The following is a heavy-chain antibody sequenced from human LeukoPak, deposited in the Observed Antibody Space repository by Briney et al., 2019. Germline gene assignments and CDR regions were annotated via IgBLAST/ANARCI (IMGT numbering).Heavy chain of an antibody. CDR3: ARQQYDYVWGSYRFNWFDP. V-gene: IGHV5-51*01. CDR2: TYPGDSDT. Sequence: GESPKISCKGSGYSFTSYWIGWVRQMPGKGLEWMGITYPGDSDTRYSPSFQGQVTISADKSISTAYLQWSSLKASDTAMYYCARQQYDYVWGSYRFNWFDPWGQGTLVTVSS. J-gene: IGHJ5*02. D-gene: IGHD3-16*02. CDR1: GYSFTSYW.